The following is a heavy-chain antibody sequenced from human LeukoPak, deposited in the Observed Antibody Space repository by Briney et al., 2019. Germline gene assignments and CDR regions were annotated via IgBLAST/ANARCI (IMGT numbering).Heavy chain of an antibody. J-gene: IGHJ6*04. CDR3: ARGVGYCSSTSCYANYYYGMDV. D-gene: IGHD2-2*01. CDR1: GGSFSGYY. Sequence: SETLSLTCAGYGGSFSGYYWSWIRQPPGKGLEWIGEINHSGSTNYNPSLKSRVTISVDTSKNQFSLKLSSVTAADTAVYYCARGVGYCSSTSCYANYYYGMDVWGKGTTVTVSS. V-gene: IGHV4-34*01. CDR2: INHSGST.